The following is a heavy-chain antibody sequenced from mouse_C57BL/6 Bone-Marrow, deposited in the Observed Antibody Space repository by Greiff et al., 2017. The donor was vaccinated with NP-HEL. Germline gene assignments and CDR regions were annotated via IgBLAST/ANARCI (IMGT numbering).Heavy chain of an antibody. V-gene: IGHV14-4*01. CDR2: IDPENGDT. Sequence: EVKLLESGAELVRPGASVKLSCTASGFNIKDDYMHWVKQRPEQGLEWIGWIDPENGDTEYASQFQGKATITADTSSNTAYLQLSSLTSEDTAVYYCTTDYGSSYGYFDYWGQGTTLTVSS. CDR3: TTDYGSSYGYFDY. J-gene: IGHJ2*01. D-gene: IGHD1-1*01. CDR1: GFNIKDDY.